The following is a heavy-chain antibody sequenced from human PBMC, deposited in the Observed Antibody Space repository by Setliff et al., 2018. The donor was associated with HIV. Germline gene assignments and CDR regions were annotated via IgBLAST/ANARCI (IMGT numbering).Heavy chain of an antibody. CDR3: ARAPYYDRSGYPGANDAFDI. V-gene: IGHV1-46*01. J-gene: IGHJ3*02. CDR1: GYTFTSFY. Sequence: GASVKVSCKASGYTFTSFYLHWVRQAPGQGLEWMEIINPSGGSTYYAQKFRGRVTMPWDTSTSTVYMELSSLRSEDTAVYYCARAPYYDRSGYPGANDAFDIWGQGTMVTVSS. CDR2: INPSGGST. D-gene: IGHD3-22*01.